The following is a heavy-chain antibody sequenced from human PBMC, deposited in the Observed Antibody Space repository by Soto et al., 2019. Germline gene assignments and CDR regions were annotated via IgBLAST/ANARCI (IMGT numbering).Heavy chain of an antibody. D-gene: IGHD6-13*01. V-gene: IGHV4-59*08. Sequence: QVQLQESGPGLVKPSETLSLTCTVSGGSISSNYWGWIRQPPGKGLEWIGYIYYSGSTNYNPSLTSRVTISVDTSKNQFSLKLSSVTAADTAVYYCAKYGSWSLDYWGQGTLVTVSS. CDR3: AKYGSWSLDY. CDR1: GGSISSNY. CDR2: IYYSGST. J-gene: IGHJ4*02.